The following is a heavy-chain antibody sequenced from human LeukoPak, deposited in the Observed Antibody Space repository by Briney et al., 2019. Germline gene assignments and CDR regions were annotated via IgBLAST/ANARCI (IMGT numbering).Heavy chain of an antibody. V-gene: IGHV3-74*01. CDR2: INSEGSST. CDR1: GFTFSSYW. D-gene: IGHD4-23*01. CDR3: ASEDYGGNSG. Sequence: GGSLRLSCAASGFTFSSYWMHWVRQAPGKGLVWVSRINSEGSSTSYADSVKGRFTISRDNAKHALYLQMNSLRAEDTAVYYCASEDYGGNSGWGHGTLVTVSS. J-gene: IGHJ4*01.